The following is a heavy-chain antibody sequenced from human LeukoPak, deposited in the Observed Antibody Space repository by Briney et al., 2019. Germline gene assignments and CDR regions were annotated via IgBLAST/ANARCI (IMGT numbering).Heavy chain of an antibody. Sequence: SETLSLTCTVSDGSVSSSLHYWGWIRQSPGKGLEWLGSIYYSGTTYDNPSLKSRVTMSIDMAKNHFSMNLSSVTAADTAQYFCARQIGRDIFELWGHGTLVTVSS. CDR2: IYYSGTT. J-gene: IGHJ4*01. CDR3: ARQIGRDIFEL. D-gene: IGHD3-9*01. V-gene: IGHV4-39*01. CDR1: DGSVSSSLHY.